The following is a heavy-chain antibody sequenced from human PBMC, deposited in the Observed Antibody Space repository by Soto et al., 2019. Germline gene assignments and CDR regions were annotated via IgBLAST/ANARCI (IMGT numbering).Heavy chain of an antibody. CDR3: AGGRDQPPVGLYFES. CDR1: GGAFTDYI. J-gene: IGHJ4*02. Sequence: AVKVSCKASGGAFTDYIFDWVRQAPGQGLEWMGGIIPMFGTPKYAQKFQHRVTISADVSTGTAYMELTRLRFDDTAVYYCAGGRDQPPVGLYFESWGEGTRVTVSS. V-gene: IGHV1-69*13. D-gene: IGHD1-26*01. CDR2: IIPMFGTP.